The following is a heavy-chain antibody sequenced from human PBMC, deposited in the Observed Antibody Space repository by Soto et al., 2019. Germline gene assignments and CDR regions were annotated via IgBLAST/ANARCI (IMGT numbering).Heavy chain of an antibody. D-gene: IGHD3-3*01. CDR3: ARTPPSNSDFHV. Sequence: EVQVVESGGDLVQPGGALRLSCAASGFTLRDHHIDWVRQAPGKGLEWVGRSRNKASSYTTEYAASVKGRFTISGDDSKDSLILQLNSLKTEDTALYYGARTPPSNSDFHVWGQGTTVTVSS. J-gene: IGHJ6*02. CDR2: SRNKASSYTT. V-gene: IGHV3-72*01. CDR1: GFTLRDHH.